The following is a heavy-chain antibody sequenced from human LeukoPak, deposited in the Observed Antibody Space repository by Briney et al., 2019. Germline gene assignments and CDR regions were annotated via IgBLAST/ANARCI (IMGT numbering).Heavy chain of an antibody. CDR1: GYSISSDYY. Sequence: SETLSLTCSVSGYSISSDYYWGWIRQPPGKGLEWIGSILHTGSTYYNPSLKSRVTISVDTSKNQFSLKLSSVTAADTAVYYCATGGLTIAAAAGYWGQGTLVTVSS. CDR2: ILHTGST. J-gene: IGHJ4*02. V-gene: IGHV4-38-2*02. D-gene: IGHD6-13*01. CDR3: ATGGLTIAAAAGY.